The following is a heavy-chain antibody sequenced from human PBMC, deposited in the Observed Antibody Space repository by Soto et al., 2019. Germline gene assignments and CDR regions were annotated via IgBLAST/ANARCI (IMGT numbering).Heavy chain of an antibody. V-gene: IGHV3-74*01. Sequence: GGSLRLSCAASGFTFTTYWMHWVRQGPGKGPVWVSRITPDGSGTNYADSVKGRFTISRDNAKNTVYLQMSSLRVGDTAVYYCVREMPVPIRGGYYYYSVLDAWGQGTTVTSP. CDR3: VREMPVPIRGGYYYYSVLDA. CDR1: GFTFTTYW. J-gene: IGHJ6*02. D-gene: IGHD2-2*01. CDR2: ITPDGSGT.